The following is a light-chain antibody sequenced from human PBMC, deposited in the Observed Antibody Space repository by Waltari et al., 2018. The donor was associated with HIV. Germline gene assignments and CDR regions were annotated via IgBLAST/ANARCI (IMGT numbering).Light chain of an antibody. CDR1: QSVSSSY. J-gene: IGKJ3*01. CDR2: GAS. V-gene: IGKV3-20*01. CDR3: QQYGSSIFT. Sequence: ELVLTQSPGTLSLSPGERATLSCRASQSVSSSYLAWYQQKPGQAPRLLIFGASSRATGIPHRFSGSGSGTDFTLTISRLEPEDFAVYYCQQYGSSIFTFGPGTKVDIK.